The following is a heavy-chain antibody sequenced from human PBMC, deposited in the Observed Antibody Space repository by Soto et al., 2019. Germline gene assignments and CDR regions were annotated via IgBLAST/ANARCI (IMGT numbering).Heavy chain of an antibody. V-gene: IGHV4-4*02. CDR2: IYHSGSI. J-gene: IGHJ3*02. CDR3: ARDGNYYDTSGLAFDI. Sequence: SETLSLTCAVSGGSISSSNWWSWVRQPPGKGLEWIGEIYHSGSINYNPSLKSRVTISVDKSKNQFSLKLSSVTAADTAVYYCARDGNYYDTSGLAFDIWGQGTMVTVSS. CDR1: GGSISSSNW. D-gene: IGHD3-22*01.